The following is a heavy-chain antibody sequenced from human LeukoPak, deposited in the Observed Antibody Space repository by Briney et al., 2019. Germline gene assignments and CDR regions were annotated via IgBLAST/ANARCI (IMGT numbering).Heavy chain of an antibody. CDR2: ISSSSDYI. CDR3: TTQWETITMVRVIH. V-gene: IGHV3-21*01. CDR1: GFTFSNSS. Sequence: GGSLRLSCAASGFTFSNSSMNWVRQAPGKGLEWVSSISSSSDYIYDADSVKGRFTISRDNAKNSLYLQMNSLRAEDTAVYYCTTQWETITMVRVIHWGQGTLVTVSS. D-gene: IGHD3-10*01. J-gene: IGHJ4*02.